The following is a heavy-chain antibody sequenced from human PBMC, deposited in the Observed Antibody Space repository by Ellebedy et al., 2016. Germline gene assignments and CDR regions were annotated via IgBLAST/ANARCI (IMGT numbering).Heavy chain of an antibody. V-gene: IGHV4-59*08. CDR2: IYYSGST. CDR3: ATPFAAMAGYGMDV. CDR1: GGSISSYY. D-gene: IGHD5-18*01. J-gene: IGHJ6*02. Sequence: SETLSLTCTVSGGSISSYYWSWIRQPPGKGLEWIGYIYYSGSTNYNPSLKSRVTISVDRSKNQFSLKLSSVTAADTAVYYCATPFAAMAGYGMDVWGQGTTVTVSS.